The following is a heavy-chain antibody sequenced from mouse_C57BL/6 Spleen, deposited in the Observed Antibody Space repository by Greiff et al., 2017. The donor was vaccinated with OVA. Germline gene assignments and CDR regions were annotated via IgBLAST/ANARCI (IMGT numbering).Heavy chain of an antibody. Sequence: VQLQQSGAELVRPGASVKLSCTASGFNIKDDYMHWVKQRPEQGLEWIGWIDPENGDTEYASKFQGKATITADTSSTTAYLQLSSLTSEDTAVYYCSPITTVVGYWGQGTTLTVSS. CDR1: GFNIKDDY. D-gene: IGHD1-1*01. CDR3: SPITTVVGY. CDR2: IDPENGDT. V-gene: IGHV14-4*01. J-gene: IGHJ2*01.